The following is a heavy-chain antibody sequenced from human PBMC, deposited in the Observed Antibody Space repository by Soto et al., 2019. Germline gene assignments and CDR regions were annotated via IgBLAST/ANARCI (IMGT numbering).Heavy chain of an antibody. D-gene: IGHD3-3*01. CDR3: ARGGARTIFGVVIIPDNWFDP. V-gene: IGHV1-8*01. CDR2: MNPNSGNT. J-gene: IGHJ5*02. Sequence: ASVKVSCKASGYTFTSYDINWVRQATAQGLEWMGWMNPNSGNTGYAQKFQGRVTMTRNTSISTAYMELSSLRSEDTAVYYCARGGARTIFGVVIIPDNWFDPWGQGTLVTVSS. CDR1: GYTFTSYD.